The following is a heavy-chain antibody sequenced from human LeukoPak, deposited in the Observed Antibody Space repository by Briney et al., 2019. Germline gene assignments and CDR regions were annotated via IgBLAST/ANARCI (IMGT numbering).Heavy chain of an antibody. D-gene: IGHD2-8*02. CDR1: GGSFSGYY. J-gene: IGHJ4*02. CDR2: INHSGST. Sequence: SETLSLTCAVYGGSFSGYYWSWIRQPPGKGLEWIGEINHSGSTNYNPSLKSRVTVSVDTSKNQFSLKLSSVTAADTAVYYCARSHTGGVPFDYWGQGTLVTVSS. V-gene: IGHV4-34*01. CDR3: ARSHTGGVPFDY.